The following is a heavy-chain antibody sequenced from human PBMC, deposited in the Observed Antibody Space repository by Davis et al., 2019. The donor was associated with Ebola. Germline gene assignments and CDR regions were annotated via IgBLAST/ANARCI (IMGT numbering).Heavy chain of an antibody. Sequence: GESLKISCAASGFTFSSYAMSWVRQAPGKGLEWASAISGSGGSTYYADSVKGRFTISRDNSKNTLYLQMNSLRAEDTAVYYCAKDVSSIAARQIYYYYGMDVWGQGTTVTVSS. V-gene: IGHV3-23*01. CDR3: AKDVSSIAARQIYYYYGMDV. J-gene: IGHJ6*02. D-gene: IGHD6-6*01. CDR2: ISGSGGST. CDR1: GFTFSSYA.